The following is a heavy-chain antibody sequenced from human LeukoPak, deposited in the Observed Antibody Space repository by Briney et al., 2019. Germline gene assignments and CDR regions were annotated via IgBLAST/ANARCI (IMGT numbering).Heavy chain of an antibody. CDR2: IYSGGST. CDR3: ARVGYCSSTSCPSTYYYYYGMDV. D-gene: IGHD2-2*03. J-gene: IGHJ6*02. Sequence: GGSLRLSGAASGFTVSSNYMSWVRKAPGKGREWVSVIYSGGSTYYADSVKGRFTISRDNSKNTLYLQMNSLRAEDTAVYYCARVGYCSSTSCPSTYYYYYGMDVWGQGTTVTVSS. CDR1: GFTVSSNY. V-gene: IGHV3-66*01.